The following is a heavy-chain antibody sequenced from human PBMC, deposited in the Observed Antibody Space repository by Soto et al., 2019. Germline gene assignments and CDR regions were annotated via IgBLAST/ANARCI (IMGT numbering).Heavy chain of an antibody. J-gene: IGHJ6*02. Sequence: ETLSLTCTVSGGSVSSGSYYWSWIRQPPGEGLEWIGYIDYSGSTTYNPSLQRRVIISVDTSKNQFSLKLSSVTAADTAVYYCAGDFSYQSSYYYGMDVWGQGTTVTVSS. CDR1: GGSVSSGSYY. CDR2: IDYSGST. D-gene: IGHD2-2*01. CDR3: AGDFSYQSSYYYGMDV. V-gene: IGHV4-61*01.